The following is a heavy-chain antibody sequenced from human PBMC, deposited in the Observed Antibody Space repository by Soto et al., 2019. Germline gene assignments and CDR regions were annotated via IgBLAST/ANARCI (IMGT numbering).Heavy chain of an antibody. V-gene: IGHV4-34*01. CDR2: FNHSGST. J-gene: IGHJ6*03. Sequence: SETLSLTCAVYGGSFSGYYWSWIRQPPGKGLEWIGEFNHSGSTNYNPSLKSRVTISVDTSKNQFSLKLSSVTAADTAVYYCARGSSITMVRGVIIKPPYYYYMDVWGKGTTVTVSS. CDR3: ARGSSITMVRGVIIKPPYYYYMDV. CDR1: GGSFSGYY. D-gene: IGHD3-10*01.